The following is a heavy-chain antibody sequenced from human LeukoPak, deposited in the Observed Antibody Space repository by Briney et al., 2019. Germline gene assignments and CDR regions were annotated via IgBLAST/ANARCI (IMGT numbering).Heavy chain of an antibody. Sequence: ASVKVSCKASGYTFTGYYMHWVRQAPGQGLEWMGWINPNSGGTNYAQKFRGRVTMTRDTSISTAYMELSRLRSDDTAVYYCARVYGQLINVVFDYWGQGTLVTVSS. CDR3: ARVYGQLINVVFDY. J-gene: IGHJ4*02. D-gene: IGHD6-13*01. CDR1: GYTFTGYY. V-gene: IGHV1-2*02. CDR2: INPNSGGT.